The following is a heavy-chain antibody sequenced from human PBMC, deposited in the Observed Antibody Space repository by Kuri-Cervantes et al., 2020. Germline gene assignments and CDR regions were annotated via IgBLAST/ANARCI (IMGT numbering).Heavy chain of an antibody. V-gene: IGHV4-34*01. Sequence: SETLSLTCAVYGGSFSGYYWSWIRQPPGKGLEWIGEINHSGSTNYNPSLKSRVTISVDTSKNQFSLKLSSVTAADTAVYYCAREIFGGTSGVRYYYYGRDVWGQGTTVTVSS. D-gene: IGHD3-3*01. CDR1: GGSFSGYY. CDR2: INHSGST. J-gene: IGHJ6*02. CDR3: AREIFGGTSGVRYYYYGRDV.